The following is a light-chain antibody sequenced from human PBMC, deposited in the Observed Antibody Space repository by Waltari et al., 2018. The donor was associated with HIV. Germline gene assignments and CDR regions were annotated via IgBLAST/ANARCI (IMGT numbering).Light chain of an antibody. J-gene: IGKJ2*01. V-gene: IGKV4-1*01. Sequence: IVMTQSPDSLAVSLRERATIHCKSNQRVLYSSNNKNYLAWYQHKPGQPPKLLIYWASTRESGVPDRFSGSGYGADFSLTISCLHAVDGAVYYCHQSYSTPYTFGQATKLEIK. CDR2: WAS. CDR1: QRVLYSSNNKNY. CDR3: HQSYSTPYT.